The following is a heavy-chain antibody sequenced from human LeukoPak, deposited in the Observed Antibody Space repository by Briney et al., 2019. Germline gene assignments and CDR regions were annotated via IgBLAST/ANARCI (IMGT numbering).Heavy chain of an antibody. V-gene: IGHV3-30-3*01. D-gene: IGHD2-2*01. CDR3: ASCSSTNCY. Sequence: PGGSLRLSCAASGFTFSSYAMHWVPQAPGKGLEWVAVISYDGSNKYYADSVKGRFTISRDNAKNSLYLQMNSLRAEDTAVYYCASCSSTNCYWGQGTLVTVSS. J-gene: IGHJ4*02. CDR1: GFTFSSYA. CDR2: ISYDGSNK.